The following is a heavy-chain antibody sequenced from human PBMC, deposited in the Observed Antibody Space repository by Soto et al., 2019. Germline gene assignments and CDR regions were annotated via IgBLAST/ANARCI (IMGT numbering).Heavy chain of an antibody. Sequence: EVQLLESGGGLVQPGGSLRLSCAASGFTFSSYAMSWVRQAPGKGLEWVSAISGSGGSTYYADSVKGRFTISRDSSKNTLDLQMNSLRAEDTAAYYCAMAGGIATAGAFNYWGQGTLVTVSS. J-gene: IGHJ4*02. CDR1: GFTFSSYA. D-gene: IGHD6-13*01. CDR2: ISGSGGST. V-gene: IGHV3-23*01. CDR3: AMAGGIATAGAFNY.